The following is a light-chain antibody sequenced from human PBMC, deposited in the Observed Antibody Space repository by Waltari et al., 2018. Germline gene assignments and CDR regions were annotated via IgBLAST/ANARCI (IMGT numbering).Light chain of an antibody. V-gene: IGLV2-23*02. J-gene: IGLJ3*02. CDR1: SSDVGPY. CDR3: GSGPPWM. Sequence: QSALTQPASVSGSPGQSITISCTGSSSDVGPYISWYQQHPGKAPKLMIYEVIKRPSGVSNRFTGSKSGNTASRTVAWRKDEDQAVYYCGSGPPWMFGGGTKLTVL. CDR2: EVI.